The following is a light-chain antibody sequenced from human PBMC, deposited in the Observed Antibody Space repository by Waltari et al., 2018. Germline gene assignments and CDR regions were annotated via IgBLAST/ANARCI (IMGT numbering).Light chain of an antibody. CDR1: GSNIGAGFD. V-gene: IGLV1-40*01. CDR3: QSYDTSLSVV. CDR2: GST. J-gene: IGLJ3*02. Sequence: QSVLTQAPSMSGAPGQRVTISCTGSGSNIGAGFDVHWYQQLPRAAPKLLSYGSTSRPVGVPDRFFGSTSGTSASLVIIGLQPEDEAVYYCQSYDTSLSVVFGGGTK.